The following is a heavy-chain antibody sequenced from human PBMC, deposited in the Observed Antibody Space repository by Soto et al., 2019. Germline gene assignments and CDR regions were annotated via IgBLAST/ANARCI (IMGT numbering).Heavy chain of an antibody. V-gene: IGHV4-59*08. D-gene: IGHD6-13*01. CDR1: GGSISSYY. Sequence: SETLSLTCTVSGGSISSYYWSWIRQPPGKGLEWIGYIYYSGTTNYNPSLKSRVTIAVDTSKNQFFLRLNSATAADTAVYYCARHGPPEYTSDWYQIRARSYYYAMDVWGQGTTVTVSS. CDR2: IYYSGTT. CDR3: ARHGPPEYTSDWYQIRARSYYYAMDV. J-gene: IGHJ6*02.